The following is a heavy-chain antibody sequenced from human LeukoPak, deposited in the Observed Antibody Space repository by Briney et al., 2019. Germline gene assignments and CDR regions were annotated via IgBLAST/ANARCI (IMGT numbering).Heavy chain of an antibody. CDR3: ARIWIVVGGGWFDP. Sequence: ASVKVSCKASGYTFTSYDITWVRQAPGQGLEWMGWISAYNGNTNYAQNLQGRVTMTTDTSTSTAYMELRSLRSDDTAVYFCARIWIVVGGGWFDPWGQGTLVTVSS. CDR1: GYTFTSYD. D-gene: IGHD3-22*01. J-gene: IGHJ5*02. CDR2: ISAYNGNT. V-gene: IGHV1-18*04.